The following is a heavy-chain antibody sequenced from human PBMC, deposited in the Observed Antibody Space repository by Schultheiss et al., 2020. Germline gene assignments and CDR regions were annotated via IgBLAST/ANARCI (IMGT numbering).Heavy chain of an antibody. CDR1: GFTFSSYW. Sequence: GGSLRLSCAASGFTFSSYWMSWVRQAPGKGLEWVANIKQDGSEKYYVDSVKGRFTISRDNAKNSLYLQMNSLRAEDTAVYYCAREGDYCSGGSCYETPDDYYMDVWGKGTTVTVSS. J-gene: IGHJ6*03. V-gene: IGHV3-7*04. D-gene: IGHD2-15*01. CDR3: AREGDYCSGGSCYETPDDYYMDV. CDR2: IKQDGSEK.